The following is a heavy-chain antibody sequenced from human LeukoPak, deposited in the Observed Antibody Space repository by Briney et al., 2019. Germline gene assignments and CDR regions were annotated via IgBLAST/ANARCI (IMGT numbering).Heavy chain of an antibody. D-gene: IGHD4-11*01. CDR3: ATVTAPCAFDP. Sequence: WMGIIYPGDSDTRYSPSFQGQVTISADKSISTAYLQWSSLKASDTAIYYCATVTAPCAFDPWGQGTLVTVSS. V-gene: IGHV5-51*01. J-gene: IGHJ5*02. CDR2: IYPGDSDT.